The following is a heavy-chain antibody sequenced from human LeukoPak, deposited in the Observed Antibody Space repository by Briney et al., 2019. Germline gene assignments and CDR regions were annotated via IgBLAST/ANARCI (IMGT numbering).Heavy chain of an antibody. D-gene: IGHD3-16*01. CDR2: IKQDGSEK. CDR3: ARGMSTGEY. J-gene: IGHJ4*02. V-gene: IGHV3-7*04. Sequence: GGSLRLSCAASGFTFSSYWMSWVRQAPGKGLERVANIKQDGSEKYYVDPVKGRFTISRGNAKNSLYLQMNSLRAEDTAVFYCARGMSTGEYWGQGTLVTVSS. CDR1: GFTFSSYW.